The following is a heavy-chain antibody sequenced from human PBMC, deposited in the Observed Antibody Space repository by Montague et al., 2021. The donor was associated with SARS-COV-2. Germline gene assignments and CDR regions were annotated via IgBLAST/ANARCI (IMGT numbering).Heavy chain of an antibody. Sequence: SLRLSCAASGFAFTNYAMDWVRQAPGRGLEWVSTISGYGDATYYADSAKGRFTISRDNSGDTVYLQIDYVRGEDTAVYFCVRGGHTNVWYEEWFDSGGQGTRVTVPS. CDR3: VRGGHTNVWYEEWFDS. J-gene: IGHJ5*01. CDR2: ISGYGDAT. V-gene: IGHV3-23*01. D-gene: IGHD2-8*01. CDR1: GFAFTNYA.